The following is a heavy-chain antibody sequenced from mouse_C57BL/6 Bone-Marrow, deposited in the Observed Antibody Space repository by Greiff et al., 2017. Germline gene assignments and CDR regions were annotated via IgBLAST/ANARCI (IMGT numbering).Heavy chain of an antibody. Sequence: QVQLQQPGAELVKPGASVKMSCKASGYTFTSYWITWVKQRPGQGLAWIGDIYPGSGSTNYNEKFKSKATLTVDTSSSTAYMQLSSLTSEDSAVYYCARGIYYYGSSYWYFDVWGTGTTVTVSS. CDR1: GYTFTSYW. D-gene: IGHD1-1*01. CDR3: ARGIYYYGSSYWYFDV. J-gene: IGHJ1*03. V-gene: IGHV1-55*01. CDR2: IYPGSGST.